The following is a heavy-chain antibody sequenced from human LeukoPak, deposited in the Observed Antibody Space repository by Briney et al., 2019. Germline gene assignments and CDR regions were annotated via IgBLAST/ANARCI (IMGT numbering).Heavy chain of an antibody. CDR1: GFTFSSYA. V-gene: IGHV3-23*01. CDR2: ISGSGGST. J-gene: IGHJ4*02. CDR3: AKAAYCGGDCYSYYFNY. Sequence: GGSLRLSCAASGFTFSSYAMSWVRQAPGKGLEWVSAISGSGGSTYYADSVKGRFTISRDNSKNTLYLQMNSLRAEDTAVYYCAKAAYCGGDCYSYYFNYWGQGTLVTVSS. D-gene: IGHD2-21*02.